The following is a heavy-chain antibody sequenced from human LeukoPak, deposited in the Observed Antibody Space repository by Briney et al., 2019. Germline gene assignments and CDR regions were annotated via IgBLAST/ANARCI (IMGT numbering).Heavy chain of an antibody. D-gene: IGHD6-13*01. Sequence: SGTLSLTCTVSGGSISSGRYYWSWIRQSAGKGLQWIGRINTSGTTNYNPSLKSRVTISLDTSKNQFSLRLNSVTAADTALYYCVRDSTTTWYGQDYWGQGTLVIVSS. V-gene: IGHV4-61*02. J-gene: IGHJ4*02. CDR2: INTSGTT. CDR1: GGSISSGRYY. CDR3: VRDSTTTWYGQDY.